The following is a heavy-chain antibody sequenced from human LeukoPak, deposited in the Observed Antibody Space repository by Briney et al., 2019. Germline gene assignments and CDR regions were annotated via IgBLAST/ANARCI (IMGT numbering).Heavy chain of an antibody. CDR2: IYITGST. J-gene: IGHJ1*01. V-gene: IGHV4-61*02. Sequence: SETLSLTCSVSGDSIRSGNCHRNWIRQPAGKGLEGNGRIYITGSTDYSPSLKSRVTMSVDTSNNQFSLKLTSVTAADTAVYYCAKSWGYAANSLHIQHWGQGARVTVSS. D-gene: IGHD4-23*01. CDR3: AKSWGYAANSLHIQH. CDR1: GDSIRSGNCH.